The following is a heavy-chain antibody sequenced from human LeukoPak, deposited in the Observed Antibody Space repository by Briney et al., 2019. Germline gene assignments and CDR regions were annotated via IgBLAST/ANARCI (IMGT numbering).Heavy chain of an antibody. J-gene: IGHJ4*02. D-gene: IGHD6-19*01. CDR1: GYIFTIYD. V-gene: IGHV1-8*01. CDR2: IYPKNDKT. Sequence: GASVTVSFKSSGYIFTIYDINWVRQAPGQGLGWVGWIYPKNDKTGYAEKFQGRVTMTTDMSTNTAFMEMKNLTSDDTAVYFCARKLSGYSSGWYPDYWGQGTLVIVSS. CDR3: ARKLSGYSSGWYPDY.